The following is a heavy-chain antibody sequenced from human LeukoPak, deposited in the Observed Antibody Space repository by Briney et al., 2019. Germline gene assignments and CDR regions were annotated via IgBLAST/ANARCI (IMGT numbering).Heavy chain of an antibody. D-gene: IGHD3-10*01. J-gene: IGHJ6*01. CDR3: ARGGYSSGSYYYYYCMDV. CDR2: TYYRSKWYN. CDR1: GYIVASNSAA. Sequence: SQTLSLTCAISGYIVASNSAAWNWLRQSPSRGLEWLGNTYYRSKWYNDYAVSVKSRISINPDTSKNQFSLQLNSVTPGDTAVYYSARGGYSSGSYYYYYCMDVGGHGTTVTASS. V-gene: IGHV6-1*01.